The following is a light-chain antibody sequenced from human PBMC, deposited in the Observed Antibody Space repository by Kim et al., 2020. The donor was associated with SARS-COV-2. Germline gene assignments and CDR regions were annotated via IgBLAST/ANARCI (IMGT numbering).Light chain of an antibody. CDR1: SGHSSYI. V-gene: IGLV4-60*03. J-gene: IGLJ3*02. Sequence: SSVKLTCTLSSGHSSYIIAWHQQQPGKAPRYLMKLEGSGTYYKGSGVPDRFSGSSSGADRYLTISNLQSEDEADYYCQTWDSNTRVFGGGTKLTVL. CDR3: QTWDSNTRV. CDR2: LEGSGTY.